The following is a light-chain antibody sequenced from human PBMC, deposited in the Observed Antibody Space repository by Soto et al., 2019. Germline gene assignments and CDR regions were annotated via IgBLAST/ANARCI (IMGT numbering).Light chain of an antibody. CDR2: EAS. V-gene: IGKV3-11*01. CDR3: QQET. J-gene: IGKJ1*01. Sequence: EILLTQSPATLSLSPGETATLSCRASQSISTYLAWYQQKPGQAPRLLMYEASNRATGVPARFSGSGSGTDFTLTISSLEPEDFAVYYCQQETFGQGTKVDIK. CDR1: QSISTY.